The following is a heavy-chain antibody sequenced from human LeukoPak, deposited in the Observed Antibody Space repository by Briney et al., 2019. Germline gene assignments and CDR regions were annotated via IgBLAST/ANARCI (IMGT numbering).Heavy chain of an antibody. D-gene: IGHD6-13*01. CDR1: GFTFSSYG. CDR2: ISYDGSNK. CDR3: AKEGQQLVGYYFDY. J-gene: IGHJ4*02. V-gene: IGHV3-30*18. Sequence: ERSLRLSCAASGFTFSSYGMHWVRQAPGEGLEWVAVISYDGSNKYYADSVKGRFTISRDNSKNTLYLQMNSLRAEDTAVYYCAKEGQQLVGYYFDYWGQGTLVTVSS.